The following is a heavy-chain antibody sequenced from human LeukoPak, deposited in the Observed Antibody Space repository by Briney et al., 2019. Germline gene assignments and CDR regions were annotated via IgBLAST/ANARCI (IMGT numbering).Heavy chain of an antibody. J-gene: IGHJ4*02. CDR2: INHSGST. Sequence: SETLSLTCAVYGGSFSGYYWSWIRQPPGKGLEWIGEINHSGSTNYNPSLKSRVTISVDTSKNQFSLKLRSVTAADTAVYYCAGEGLPHNYYFDYWGQGTLVTVSS. D-gene: IGHD5-24*01. CDR1: GGSFSGYY. CDR3: AGEGLPHNYYFDY. V-gene: IGHV4-34*01.